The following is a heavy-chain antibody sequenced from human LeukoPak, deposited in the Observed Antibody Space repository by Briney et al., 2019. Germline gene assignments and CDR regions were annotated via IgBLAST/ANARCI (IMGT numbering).Heavy chain of an antibody. V-gene: IGHV4-39*01. Sequence: SETLSPTCTVSGGSISSSSYYWGWIRQPPGKGLEWIGSIYYSGSTYYNPSLRSRVTISVDTSKNQFSLKLSSVTAADTAVYYCARDYSEGDYYYNYYMDVWGKGTTVTISS. J-gene: IGHJ6*03. CDR3: ARDYSEGDYYYNYYMDV. CDR2: IYYSGST. D-gene: IGHD3-10*01. CDR1: GGSISSSSYY.